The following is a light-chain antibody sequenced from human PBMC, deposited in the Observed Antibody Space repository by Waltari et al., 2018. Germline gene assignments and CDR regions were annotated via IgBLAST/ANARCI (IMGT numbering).Light chain of an antibody. J-gene: IGKJ3*01. V-gene: IGKV1-5*03. CDR2: KAS. Sequence: DIQMTQSPSTLSASIGDRVTITCRASQTINDWLAWYQQKPGRAPKLLSYKASDLESGVPSRFSGSGSGTEFTLTISSLQPDDFATYYCQQYSSFPLIFGPGTRVEIK. CDR1: QTINDW. CDR3: QQYSSFPLI.